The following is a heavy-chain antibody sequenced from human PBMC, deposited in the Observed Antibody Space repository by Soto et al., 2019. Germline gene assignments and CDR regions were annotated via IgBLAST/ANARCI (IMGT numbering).Heavy chain of an antibody. J-gene: IGHJ4*02. V-gene: IGHV1-24*01. CDR3: ASRPLSYSSSWYYFDY. CDR1: GYTLTELS. Sequence: ASVKVSCKVSGYTLTELSMHWVRQAPGKGLEWMGGFDPEDGETIYAQKFQGRVTMTEDTSTDTAYMELSSLRSEDTAVYYCASRPLSYSSSWYYFDYWGQGTLVTVSS. D-gene: IGHD6-13*01. CDR2: FDPEDGET.